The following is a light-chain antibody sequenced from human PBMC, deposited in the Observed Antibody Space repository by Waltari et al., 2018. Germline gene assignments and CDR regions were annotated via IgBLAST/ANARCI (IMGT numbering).Light chain of an antibody. CDR1: TSDVGRYNL. Sequence: QSALAQPASVSGSPGQSITSSCTGSTSDVGRYNLLPWYHQHPAKAPKLLRYEVTKMASGISDRFSGSKSGNTASLTISGLQAGDEGDYYCCSYAGISTWVFGGVTKVTVL. J-gene: IGLJ3*02. CDR3: CSYAGISTWV. CDR2: EVT. V-gene: IGLV2-23*02.